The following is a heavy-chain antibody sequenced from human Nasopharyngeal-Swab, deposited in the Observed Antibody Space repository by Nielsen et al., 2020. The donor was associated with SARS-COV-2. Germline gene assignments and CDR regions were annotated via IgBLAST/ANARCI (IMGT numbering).Heavy chain of an antibody. Sequence: GVLRLSCAVSGGSISSSNWWSWVRPPPGKGLEWIGEIYHSGSTNYNPSLKSRVTISVDKSKNQFSLKLSSVTAADTAVYYCARRITIFGVVIIREYGMDVWGQGTTVTVSS. CDR2: IYHSGST. D-gene: IGHD3-3*01. J-gene: IGHJ6*02. CDR1: GGSISSSNW. V-gene: IGHV4-4*02. CDR3: ARRITIFGVVIIREYGMDV.